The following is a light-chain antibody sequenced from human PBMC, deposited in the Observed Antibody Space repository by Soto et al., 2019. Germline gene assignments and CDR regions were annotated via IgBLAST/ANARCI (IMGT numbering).Light chain of an antibody. V-gene: IGKV3-20*01. J-gene: IGKJ2*01. CDR2: GTS. Sequence: EIVLTQSPGTLSLSPGERVSISCRASQSVSSTYLAWYQQKPGRAPRLLIYGTSNRATGIPDRFSGSGSGTDFTLTISRLEPEDFAVYYCQQYGSSMYTFGQGTKLEIK. CDR3: QQYGSSMYT. CDR1: QSVSSTY.